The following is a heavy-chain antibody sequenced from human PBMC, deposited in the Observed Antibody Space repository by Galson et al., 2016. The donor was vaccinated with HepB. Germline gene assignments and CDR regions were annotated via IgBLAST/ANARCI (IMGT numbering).Heavy chain of an antibody. CDR2: MSDDGTIE. V-gene: IGHV3-30*18. CDR3: AKDRGSSSSRYEN. CDR1: GFSFRYYG. J-gene: IGHJ4*02. Sequence: SLRLSCAGSGFSFRYYGMHWVRQAPGKGLEWVALMSDDGTIEDYADSVRGRFTISRDNSRNTLYLQMNDLRGDDTAVYYCAKDRGSSSSRYENWGQGTLVIVSS. D-gene: IGHD6-6*01.